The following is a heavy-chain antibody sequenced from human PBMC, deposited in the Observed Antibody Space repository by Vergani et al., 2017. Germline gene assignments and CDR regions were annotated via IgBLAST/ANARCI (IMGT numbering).Heavy chain of an antibody. CDR2: IQKDGIDK. CDR3: VKDHPGFDE. V-gene: IGHV3-30*02. Sequence: VQLVESGGGLVQPGGSLRLSCAASGFTFSSYWMSWVRQAPGKGLEWVAFIQKDGIDKFYADSVRGRFTISRDISKNTLYLEMNSLSAEDTALYHCVKDHPGFDEWGRGTLVAVS. CDR1: GFTFSSYW. J-gene: IGHJ4*02.